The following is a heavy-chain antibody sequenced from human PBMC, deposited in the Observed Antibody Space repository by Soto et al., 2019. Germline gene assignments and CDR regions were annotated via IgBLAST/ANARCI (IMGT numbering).Heavy chain of an antibody. V-gene: IGHV1-69*08. D-gene: IGHD2-2*01. J-gene: IGHJ5*02. CDR1: GGTFSSYT. CDR2: IIPILGIA. Sequence: QVQLVQSGAEVKKPGSSVKVSCKASGGTFSSYTISWVQQAPGQGLEWMGRIIPILGIANYAQKFQGSVTITADKYTNTAYMELSSLRSEDTAVYYCARDAGIVVVPAAIAANWFDPWGQGTLVTVSS. CDR3: ARDAGIVVVPAAIAANWFDP.